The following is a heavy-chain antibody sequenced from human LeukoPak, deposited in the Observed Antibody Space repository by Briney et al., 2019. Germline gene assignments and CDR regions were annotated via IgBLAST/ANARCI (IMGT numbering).Heavy chain of an antibody. V-gene: IGHV4-59*01. CDR2: IYYSGST. J-gene: IGHJ4*02. Sequence: SSETLSLTCAVYGGSFSSYYWSWIRQPPGKGLEWIGYIYYSGSTNYNPSLKSRVTISVDTSKNQFSLKLSSVTAADTAVYYCARERQQLAYFDYWGQGTLVTVSS. CDR1: GGSFSSYY. D-gene: IGHD6-13*01. CDR3: ARERQQLAYFDY.